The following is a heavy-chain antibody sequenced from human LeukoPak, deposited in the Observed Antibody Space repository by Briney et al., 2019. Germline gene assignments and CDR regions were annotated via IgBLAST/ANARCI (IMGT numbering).Heavy chain of an antibody. Sequence: SETLSLTCTVSGGSISSGSYYWSWIRQPPGKGLEWIGYIYYSGSTNYNPSLKSRVTISVDTSKNQFSLRLSSVTAADTAVYYCARGEYGSEFDYWGQGTLVTVSS. J-gene: IGHJ4*02. D-gene: IGHD3-10*01. CDR1: GGSISSGSYY. V-gene: IGHV4-61*01. CDR2: IYYSGST. CDR3: ARGEYGSEFDY.